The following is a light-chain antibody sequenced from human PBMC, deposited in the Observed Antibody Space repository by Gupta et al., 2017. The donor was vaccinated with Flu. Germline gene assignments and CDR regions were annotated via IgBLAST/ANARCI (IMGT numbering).Light chain of an antibody. J-gene: IGKJ2*01. CDR3: QQYNYYHT. V-gene: IGKV3-15*01. CDR2: GAS. CDR1: QSVNSN. Sequence: EIVMTQSPATLSVSPGARATLSCRASQSVNSNLAWYQQKSGQAPRLLIYGASTRAAGIPARFSGSGSTTEFTLTISSLQSEDFAVYYCQQYNYYHTFGQGTKLEIK.